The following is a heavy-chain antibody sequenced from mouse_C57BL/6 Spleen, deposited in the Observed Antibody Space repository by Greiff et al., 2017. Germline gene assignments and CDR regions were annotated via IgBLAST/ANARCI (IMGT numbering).Heavy chain of an antibody. V-gene: IGHV1-22*01. Sequence: EVQRVESGPELVKPGASVKMSCKASGYTFTDYNMHWVKQSHGKSLEWIGYINPNNGGTSYNQKFKGKATLTVNKSSSTAYMELRSLTSEDSAVYYCAERTTMVTTYYFDYWGQGTTLTVSS. CDR1: GYTFTDYN. D-gene: IGHD2-2*01. CDR2: INPNNGGT. CDR3: AERTTMVTTYYFDY. J-gene: IGHJ2*01.